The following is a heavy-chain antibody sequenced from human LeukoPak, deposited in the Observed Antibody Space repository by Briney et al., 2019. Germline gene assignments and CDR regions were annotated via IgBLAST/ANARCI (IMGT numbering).Heavy chain of an antibody. D-gene: IGHD3-10*01. CDR3: ARLILLWFGELSNRYYFDY. CDR1: GGSISSSSYY. J-gene: IGHJ4*02. V-gene: IGHV4-39*01. Sequence: SETLSLTCTVSGGSISSSSYYWGWIRQPPGKGLERIGSIYYSGSTYYNPSLKSRVTISVDTSKNQFSLKLSSVTAADTAVYYCARLILLWFGELSNRYYFDYWGQGTLVTVSS. CDR2: IYYSGST.